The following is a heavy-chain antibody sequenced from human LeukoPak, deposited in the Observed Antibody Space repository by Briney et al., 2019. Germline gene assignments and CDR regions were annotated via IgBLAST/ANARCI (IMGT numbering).Heavy chain of an antibody. CDR1: GFTFSNPW. CDR3: VQDTSSWP. V-gene: IGHV3-74*01. CDR2: ITSDGST. D-gene: IGHD2-2*01. Sequence: PGGSLRLSCAASGFTFSNPWMHWIRQAPGKGLVWVSRITSDGSTTYADSVKGRFTISRDSAKNTLYLQMNSLRAEDTAVYYCVQDTSSWPWGQGTLVTVSS. J-gene: IGHJ5*02.